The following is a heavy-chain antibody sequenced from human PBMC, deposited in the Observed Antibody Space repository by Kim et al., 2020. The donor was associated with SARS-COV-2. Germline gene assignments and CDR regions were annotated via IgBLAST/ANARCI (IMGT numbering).Heavy chain of an antibody. CDR2: IYYSGST. D-gene: IGHD6-19*01. CDR3: ARTRDGSGWPGPFDY. CDR1: GGSISSSSYY. J-gene: IGHJ4*02. V-gene: IGHV4-39*07. Sequence: SETLSLTCTVSGGSISSSSYYWGWIRQPPGKGLEWIGSIYYSGSTYYNPSLKSRVTISVDTSKNQFSLKLSSVTAADTAVYYCARTRDGSGWPGPFDYWGQGTLVTVSS.